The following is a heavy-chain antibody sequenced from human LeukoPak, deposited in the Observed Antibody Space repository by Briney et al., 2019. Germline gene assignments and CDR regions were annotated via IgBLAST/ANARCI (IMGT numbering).Heavy chain of an antibody. CDR2: FDTEDGET. CDR3: ARDTGIAAPHGPDY. V-gene: IGHV1-24*01. Sequence: ASVKVSCEVSGYTPTALSIHSVRQSPGQGVGWRGGFDTEDGETIYAQKFQGRVTMTEDTSTDTAYMEQSSLRSEDTAVYYCARDTGIAAPHGPDYWGQGTLVTVSS. D-gene: IGHD6-13*01. CDR1: GYTPTALS. J-gene: IGHJ4*02.